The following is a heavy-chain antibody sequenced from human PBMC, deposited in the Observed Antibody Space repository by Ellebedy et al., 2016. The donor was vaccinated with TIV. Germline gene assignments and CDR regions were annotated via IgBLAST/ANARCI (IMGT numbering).Heavy chain of an antibody. CDR1: GFTVSNNC. V-gene: IGHV3-53*01. D-gene: IGHD3-10*01. Sequence: GESLKISCAASGFTVSNNCMSWVRQAPGKGLEWVSVIYSGGSTYYADSVKGRFTISRDNSKNTLYLQMNSLRAEDTAVYYCASRPRGWGQGTLVTVSS. J-gene: IGHJ4*02. CDR3: ASRPRG. CDR2: IYSGGST.